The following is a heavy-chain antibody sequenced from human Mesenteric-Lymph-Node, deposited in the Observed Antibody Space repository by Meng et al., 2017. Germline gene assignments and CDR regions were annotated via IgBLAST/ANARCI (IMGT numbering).Heavy chain of an antibody. CDR1: GFTFSSYG. CDR3: ARDASRTYYYYYGMDV. J-gene: IGHJ6*01. V-gene: IGHV3-33*01. D-gene: IGHD1-14*01. Sequence: GESLKISCAASGFTFSSYGMHWVHQAPGKGLEWVAVIWYDGSNKYYADSVKGRFTISRDNSKNTLYLQMNSLRAEDTAVYYCARDASRTYYYYYGMDVWGQGNTV. CDR2: IWYDGSNK.